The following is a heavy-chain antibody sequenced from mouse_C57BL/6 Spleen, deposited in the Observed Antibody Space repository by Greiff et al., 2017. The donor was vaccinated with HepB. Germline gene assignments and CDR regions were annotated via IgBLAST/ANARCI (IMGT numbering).Heavy chain of an antibody. V-gene: IGHV5-17*01. CDR1: GFTFSDYG. J-gene: IGHJ3*01. D-gene: IGHD2-5*01. Sequence: EVKLVESGGGLVKPGGSLKLSCAASGFTFSDYGMHWVRQAPEKGLEWVAYISSGSSTIYYADTVKGRFTISRDNAKNTLFLQMTSLRSEDTAMYYCARNDYYSNPRFADWGQGTLVTVSA. CDR2: ISSGSSTI. CDR3: ARNDYYSNPRFAD.